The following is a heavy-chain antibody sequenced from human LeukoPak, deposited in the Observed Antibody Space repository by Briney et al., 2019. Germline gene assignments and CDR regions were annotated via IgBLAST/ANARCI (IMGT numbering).Heavy chain of an antibody. CDR2: TYYRAKWYG. Sequence: SPTLSLTFAISGDSVSITSAGWNWLRQSPSRGLEWLGRTYYRAKWYGDSSVSVKSRIQINADTSKNQLSLQLNSVTPEDTAIYYCARVKNGYFDYWGQGTLVTVSS. J-gene: IGHJ4*02. CDR3: ARVKNGYFDY. CDR1: GDSVSITSAG. V-gene: IGHV6-1*01. D-gene: IGHD1-1*01.